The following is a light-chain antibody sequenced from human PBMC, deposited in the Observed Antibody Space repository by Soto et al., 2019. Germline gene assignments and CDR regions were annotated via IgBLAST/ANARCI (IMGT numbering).Light chain of an antibody. CDR1: SSDVGGHNY. CDR3: CSYAGSYTYV. Sequence: QSALTQPRSVSGSPGQSVTISCTGTSSDVGGHNYVSWYQQYPGKAPRLLLSSVSKRPSGVPDRFSGSKSGNTASLTISGLQAEDEVDYYCCSYAGSYTYVFGTGTKVTV. V-gene: IGLV2-11*01. CDR2: SVS. J-gene: IGLJ1*01.